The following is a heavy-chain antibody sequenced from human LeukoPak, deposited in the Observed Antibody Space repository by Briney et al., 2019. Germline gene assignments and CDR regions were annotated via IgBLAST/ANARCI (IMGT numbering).Heavy chain of an antibody. CDR1: GGPFSSSA. V-gene: IGHV1-69*13. J-gene: IGHJ6*03. CDR2: IMPIFGTA. Sequence: GASVKVSCKASGGPFSSSAISWVRQAPGQGLEWMGGIMPIFGTANYAQNFQGRVTITADESTSTAYMELSSLRAEDTAVYYCAKGGAVSSKSITMIRGTRRYYYYMDVWGKGTTVTISS. D-gene: IGHD3-10*01. CDR3: AKGGAVSSKSITMIRGTRRYYYYMDV.